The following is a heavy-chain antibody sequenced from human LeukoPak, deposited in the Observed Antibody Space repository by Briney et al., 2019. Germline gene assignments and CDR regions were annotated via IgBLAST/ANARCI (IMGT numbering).Heavy chain of an antibody. Sequence: ASVKVSCKASGYTFTSYGISWVRQAPGQGLEWMGWINPNSGGTNYAQKFQGRVTMTRDTSISTAYMELSRLRSDDTAVYYCARDPTSSGWYLGGYYYYYYYMDVWGKGTTVTISS. CDR1: GYTFTSYG. V-gene: IGHV1-2*02. J-gene: IGHJ6*03. D-gene: IGHD6-19*01. CDR2: INPNSGGT. CDR3: ARDPTSSGWYLGGYYYYYYYMDV.